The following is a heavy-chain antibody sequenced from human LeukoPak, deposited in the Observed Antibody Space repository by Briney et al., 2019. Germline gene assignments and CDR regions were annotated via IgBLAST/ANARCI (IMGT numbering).Heavy chain of an antibody. CDR3: ARAYDSSGYYYEY. D-gene: IGHD3-22*01. J-gene: IGHJ4*02. CDR2: IYPGDSDT. Sequence: GESLKISCRGSGYSFTSYWIGWVRQMPGKGLEWMGIIYPGDSDTRYSPSFQGQVTISADKSISTAYLQWSSLKASDTAMYYCARAYDSSGYYYEYWGQGTLVTVSS. V-gene: IGHV5-51*01. CDR1: GYSFTSYW.